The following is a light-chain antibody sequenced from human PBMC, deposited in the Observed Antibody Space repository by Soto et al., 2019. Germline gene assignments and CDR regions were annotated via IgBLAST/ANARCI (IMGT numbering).Light chain of an antibody. Sequence: DSQLTQSPSFLSASVGDRVTITCRASQGITNSLAWYQQKPGKAPNLLIDAASTLQGGVPSRFSGSGSGTDFTLTISSLQPEDFATYYCQQLTSNPLTFGGGTKVEIK. J-gene: IGKJ4*01. CDR3: QQLTSNPLT. CDR1: QGITNS. V-gene: IGKV1-9*01. CDR2: AAS.